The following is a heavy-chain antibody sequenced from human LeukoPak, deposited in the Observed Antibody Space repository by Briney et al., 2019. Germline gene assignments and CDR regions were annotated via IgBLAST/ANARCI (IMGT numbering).Heavy chain of an antibody. D-gene: IGHD3-10*01. J-gene: IGHJ3*02. CDR3: ARALTDLLWFGESADPSDAFDI. CDR2: ISYDGSNK. V-gene: IGHV3-30*04. CDR1: GFTFSSYA. Sequence: PGGSLRLSCAASGFTFSSYAMHWVRQAPGKGLEWVAVISYDGSNKYYADSVKGRFTISRDNSKNTLYLQMNSLRAEDTAVYYCARALTDLLWFGESADPSDAFDIWGQGTMVTVSS.